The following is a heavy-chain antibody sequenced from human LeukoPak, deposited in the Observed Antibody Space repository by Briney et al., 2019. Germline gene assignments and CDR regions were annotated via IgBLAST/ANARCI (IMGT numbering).Heavy chain of an antibody. CDR3: AKEENYGGNPFDY. CDR1: GFTFDDYA. J-gene: IGHJ4*02. Sequence: GGSLRLSCAGSGFTFDDYAMHWVRQAPGKGLEWVSGISWNSGSIGYADSVKGRFTISRDNAKNSLYLQMNSLRAEDTALYYCAKEENYGGNPFDYWGQGTLVIVSS. D-gene: IGHD4-17*01. CDR2: ISWNSGSI. V-gene: IGHV3-9*01.